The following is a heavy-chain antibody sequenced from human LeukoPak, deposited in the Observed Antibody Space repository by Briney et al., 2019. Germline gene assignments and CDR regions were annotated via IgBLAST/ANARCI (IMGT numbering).Heavy chain of an antibody. CDR1: GFTFSSYA. V-gene: IGHV3-23*01. D-gene: IGHD3-10*01. Sequence: PGGSLRLSCAASGFTFSSYAMSWVRQAPAKGLEWVSAISGSGGSTYYADSVKGRSTISRDNSKNTLYLQMNSLRAGDTAVYYCAKSLRGVYYYGMDVWGQGTTVTVSS. CDR3: AKSLRGVYYYGMDV. J-gene: IGHJ6*02. CDR2: ISGSGGST.